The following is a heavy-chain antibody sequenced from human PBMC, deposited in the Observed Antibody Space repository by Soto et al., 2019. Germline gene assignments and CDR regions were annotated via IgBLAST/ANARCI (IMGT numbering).Heavy chain of an antibody. CDR2: IIPIFGTA. Sequence: ASVKVSCKASGGTFSSYAISWVRQAPGQGLEWMGGIIPIFGTANYAQKFQGRVTITADESTSTAYMELSSLRSEDTAEYYCARVGSRYCSGGSCYAAYYYYGMDVWGQGTTVTVSS. D-gene: IGHD2-15*01. CDR1: GGTFSSYA. J-gene: IGHJ6*02. CDR3: ARVGSRYCSGGSCYAAYYYYGMDV. V-gene: IGHV1-69*13.